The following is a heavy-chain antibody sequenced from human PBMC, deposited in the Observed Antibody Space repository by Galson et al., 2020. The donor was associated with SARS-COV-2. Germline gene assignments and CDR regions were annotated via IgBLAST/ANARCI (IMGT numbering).Heavy chain of an antibody. CDR3: AREGRWFGGYWYFDL. J-gene: IGHJ2*01. D-gene: IGHD3-10*01. CDR1: GFIYTSYS. V-gene: IGHV3-23*01. CDR2: IRGPGDAT. Sequence: RESLKISCAASGFIYTSYSLSWVRQAPGQGLEWVSTIRGPGDATFYTDSVKGRFTISRDNSKNTLWLQMNSLRDEDTTMYYCAREGRWFGGYWYFDLWGRGTLVTVSS.